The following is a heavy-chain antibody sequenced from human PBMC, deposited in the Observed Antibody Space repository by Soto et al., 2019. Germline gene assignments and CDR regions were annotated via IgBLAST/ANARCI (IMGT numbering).Heavy chain of an antibody. V-gene: IGHV1-69*13. CDR1: GGTFSSCA. CDR2: IIPIFGTA. J-gene: IGHJ6*02. Sequence: GASVKVSCKASGGTFSSCAISWVRQAPGQGLEWMGGIIPIFGTANYAQKFQGRVTITADESTSTAYMELSSLRSEDTAVYYCARGVVVVVAASPYYYYYGMDVWGQGTTVTVSS. D-gene: IGHD2-15*01. CDR3: ARGVVVVVAASPYYYYYGMDV.